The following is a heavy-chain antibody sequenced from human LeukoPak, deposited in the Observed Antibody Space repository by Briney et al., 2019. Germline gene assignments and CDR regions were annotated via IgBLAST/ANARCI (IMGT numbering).Heavy chain of an antibody. D-gene: IGHD3-16*01. J-gene: IGHJ6*04. Sequence: GGSLRLSCAASGFTVSSNYMSWVRQAPGKGLEWVSVIYSGGSTYYADSVKGRFTISRDNSKNTLYLQMNSLRAEDTAVYYCARDLRRAAQHWGVRGTTVRRLDVWGKGTTVTISS. CDR3: ARDLRRAAQHWGVRGTTVRRLDV. CDR1: GFTVSSNY. V-gene: IGHV3-53*01. CDR2: IYSGGST.